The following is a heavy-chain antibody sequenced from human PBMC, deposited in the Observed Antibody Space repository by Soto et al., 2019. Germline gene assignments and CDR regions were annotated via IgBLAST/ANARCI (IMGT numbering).Heavy chain of an antibody. V-gene: IGHV1-69*06. CDR3: ASGPLGYCSSTSCYDFLEFDP. D-gene: IGHD2-2*01. J-gene: IGHJ5*02. Sequence: ASVKVSCKASGGTFSSYAISWVRQAPGQGLEWMGGIIPIFGTANYAQKFQGRVTITADKSTSTAYMELSSLRSEDTAVYYCASGPLGYCSSTSCYDFLEFDPWGQGTLVTVSS. CDR1: GGTFSSYA. CDR2: IIPIFGTA.